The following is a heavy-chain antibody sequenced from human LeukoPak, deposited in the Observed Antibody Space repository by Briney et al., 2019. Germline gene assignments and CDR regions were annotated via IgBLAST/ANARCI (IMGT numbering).Heavy chain of an antibody. CDR1: GGSISSASYY. Sequence: SSQTLSLTCTVSGGSISSASYYWNWIRQPAGKGLEWIGRIYISGSTDYNPSLKSRVTISIDTSKNQFSLKLNSVTAADTAVYYCARETGGPYGWPDYWGQGTLVTVSS. CDR2: IYISGST. D-gene: IGHD6-19*01. CDR3: ARETGGPYGWPDY. J-gene: IGHJ4*02. V-gene: IGHV4-61*02.